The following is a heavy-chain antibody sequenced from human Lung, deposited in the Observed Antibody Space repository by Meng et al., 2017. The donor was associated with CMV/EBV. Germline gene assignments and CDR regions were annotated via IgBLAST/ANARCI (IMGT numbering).Heavy chain of an antibody. D-gene: IGHD6-6*01. CDR3: ARRRGGSAWGDFDY. V-gene: IGHV1-8*01. Sequence: AXVXVSXXASGYTFTSYDLNWVRQATGQGLEWMGWMNPNSGNTGYEQIFQGRVTMTRNTSINAVYMELRGLRSGDTAVYYCARRRGGSAWGDFDYWGQGTLVXVSS. J-gene: IGHJ4*02. CDR2: MNPNSGNT. CDR1: GYTFTSYD.